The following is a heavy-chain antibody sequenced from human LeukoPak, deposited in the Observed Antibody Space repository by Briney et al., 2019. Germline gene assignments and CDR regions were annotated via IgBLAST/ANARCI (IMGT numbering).Heavy chain of an antibody. Sequence: GGSLRLSCAASGFTFSSYAMSWVRQAPGKGLEWVSAISGSGGSTYYADSVKGRFTISRDNSKNTLYLQMNSLRAEDTAVYYCAKGNTMVRGVIGNWYFDLWGRGTLVTVSS. J-gene: IGHJ2*01. CDR3: AKGNTMVRGVIGNWYFDL. CDR2: ISGSGGST. D-gene: IGHD3-10*01. V-gene: IGHV3-23*01. CDR1: GFTFSSYA.